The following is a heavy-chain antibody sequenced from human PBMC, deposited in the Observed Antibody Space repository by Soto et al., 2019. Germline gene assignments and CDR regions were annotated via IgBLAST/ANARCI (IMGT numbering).Heavy chain of an antibody. CDR3: ATTSGPLDNLNLRDVEYYFVY. CDR1: GYTFTSYG. CDR2: ISAYNGNT. Sequence: ASVKVSCKASGYTFTSYGISWVRQAPGQGLEWMGWISAYNGNTNYAQKLQGRVTMTTDTSTSTAYMELRSLRSDDTAVYYCATTSGPLDNLNLRDVEYYFVYWGQGTLVTVSS. D-gene: IGHD1-7*01. V-gene: IGHV1-18*01. J-gene: IGHJ4*02.